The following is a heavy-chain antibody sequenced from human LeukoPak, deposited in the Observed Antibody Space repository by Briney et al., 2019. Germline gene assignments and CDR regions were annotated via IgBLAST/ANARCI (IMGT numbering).Heavy chain of an antibody. CDR3: AKTITMIVVDHDAFDI. V-gene: IGHV3-23*01. CDR2: ISGSGGST. J-gene: IGHJ3*02. D-gene: IGHD3-22*01. Sequence: GGSLRLSCAASGFTFSKYAMSWVRQAPGKGLEWVSAISGSGGSTYYADSVKGRFTISRDNSKNTLYLQMNSLRAEDTAVYYCAKTITMIVVDHDAFDIWGQGTMVTVSS. CDR1: GFTFSKYA.